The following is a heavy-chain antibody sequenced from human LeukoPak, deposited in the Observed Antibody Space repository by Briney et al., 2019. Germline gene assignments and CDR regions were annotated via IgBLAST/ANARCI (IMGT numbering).Heavy chain of an antibody. CDR2: INNSGGT. CDR3: ARAPRGYDILTGSKYFQH. V-gene: IGHV4-34*01. D-gene: IGHD3-9*01. CDR1: GGSFSAYY. J-gene: IGHJ1*01. Sequence: PSETLSLTCVVYGGSFSAYYWSWIRQPPGKGLEWIAEINNSGGTNYNPSLKSRVTISVDTSKNQFSLKLSSVTAADTAVYYCARAPRGYDILTGSKYFQHWGQGTLVTVSS.